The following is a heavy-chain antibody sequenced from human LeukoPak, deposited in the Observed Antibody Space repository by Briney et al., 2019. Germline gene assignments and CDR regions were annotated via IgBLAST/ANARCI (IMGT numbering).Heavy chain of an antibody. CDR2: IHHRGTT. V-gene: IGHV4-39*07. J-gene: IGHJ4*02. D-gene: IGHD3-10*01. Sequence: SETLSLTCIVSGGSISANTYYWGWIRLPPGKGLEWIGEIHHRGTTYYNPSLRSRVTISVDTSKNQFSLRLTSVTAADTAVYYCARVTYNGYQHFDYWGQGNLVTVS. CDR1: GGSISANTYY. CDR3: ARVTYNGYQHFDY.